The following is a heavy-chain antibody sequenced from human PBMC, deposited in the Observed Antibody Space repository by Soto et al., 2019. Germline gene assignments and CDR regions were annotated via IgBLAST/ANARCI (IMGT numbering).Heavy chain of an antibody. V-gene: IGHV3-30*04. D-gene: IGHD4-17*01. CDR3: VRRSTVSYYAVDV. CDR1: VFIFGSYE. J-gene: IGHJ6*02. Sequence: LRLSCAGSVFIFGSYEMHWVRQAPGKGLEWVTFTSYDGSINYYADSVKGRFTMSRDNSKNLLYLQMNSLRTEDTDVYYCVRRSTVSYYAVDVWGQGTTVTVSS. CDR2: TSYDGSIN.